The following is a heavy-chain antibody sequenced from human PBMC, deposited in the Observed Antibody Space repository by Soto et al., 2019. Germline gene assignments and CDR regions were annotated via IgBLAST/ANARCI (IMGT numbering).Heavy chain of an antibody. CDR1: GDSISGYY. Sequence: PSETLSLTCTFSGDSISGYYWSWIRQPPGKGLDWIGYIYYSGSTSYNPSLKSRVTISVDTSKNQLSLKLRSVTAADTAVYYCARGLYDTRDYLSADAFDLWGQGTMVTVS. CDR2: IYYSGST. D-gene: IGHD3-22*01. V-gene: IGHV4-59*08. CDR3: ARGLYDTRDYLSADAFDL. J-gene: IGHJ3*01.